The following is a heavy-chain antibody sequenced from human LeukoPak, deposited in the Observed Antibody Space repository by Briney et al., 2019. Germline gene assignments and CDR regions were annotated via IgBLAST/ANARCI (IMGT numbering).Heavy chain of an antibody. CDR2: IYYSGST. V-gene: IGHV4-39*02. J-gene: IGHJ4*02. CDR1: GGSISSSTYY. Sequence: SETLSLTCSVSGGSISSSTYYWGWIRQPPGQGLDWIGNIYYSGSTYYNPSLKSRVTISVDTSKNQFSLKLTSVTAADTAVYYCARDYGDHAFDSWGQGTLVTVSS. CDR3: ARDYGDHAFDS. D-gene: IGHD4-17*01.